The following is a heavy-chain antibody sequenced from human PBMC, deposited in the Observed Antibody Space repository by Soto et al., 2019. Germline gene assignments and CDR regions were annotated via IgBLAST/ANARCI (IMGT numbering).Heavy chain of an antibody. CDR3: ARVGPVSSLLYDGSGSYP. J-gene: IGHJ5*02. Sequence: ASLKVSCKASGYTFTSYGISWVRQAPGQGLEWMGWISAYNGNTNYAQKLQGRVTMTTDTSTSTAYMELRSLRSDDTAVYYCARVGPVSSLLYDGSGSYPWGQGTLVTVSS. CDR1: GYTFTSYG. CDR2: ISAYNGNT. V-gene: IGHV1-18*01. D-gene: IGHD3-10*01.